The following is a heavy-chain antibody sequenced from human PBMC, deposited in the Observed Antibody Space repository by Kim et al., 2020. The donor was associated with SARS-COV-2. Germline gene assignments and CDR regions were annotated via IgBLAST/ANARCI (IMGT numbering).Heavy chain of an antibody. CDR1: GFDFSDYY. J-gene: IGHJ6*02. CDR2: ISDRGTTT. Sequence: GGSLRLSCAASGFDFSDYYMTWIRHTPGKGLEWLSYISDRGTTTYYADSAKARFTISRDNAKKSLFLQMISVRVEDTALYYCARGFYSGYDYGLDVWGQGTTVLVSS. V-gene: IGHV3-11*01. CDR3: ARGFYSGYDYGLDV. D-gene: IGHD4-4*01.